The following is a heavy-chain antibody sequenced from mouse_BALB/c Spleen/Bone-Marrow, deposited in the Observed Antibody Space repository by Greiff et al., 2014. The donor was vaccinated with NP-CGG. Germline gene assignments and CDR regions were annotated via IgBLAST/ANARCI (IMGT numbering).Heavy chain of an antibody. CDR3: VRGNYGNYVDYFDF. V-gene: IGHV5-6-3*01. Sequence: VQLKESGGGLVQPGGSLKLSCAASGFTFSNYGMSWVRQTPDKRLELVATINSNGGSTYYPDSVKGRFTISRDTAKNTLYLQMSSLKSEETAMYYCVRGNYGNYVDYFDFWDQGTTLTVSS. D-gene: IGHD2-1*01. CDR1: GFTFSNYG. CDR2: INSNGGST. J-gene: IGHJ2*01.